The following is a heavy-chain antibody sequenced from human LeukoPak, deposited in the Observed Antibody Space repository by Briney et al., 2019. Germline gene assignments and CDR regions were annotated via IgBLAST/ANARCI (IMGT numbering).Heavy chain of an antibody. CDR3: ARAYRSGYFNMGY. J-gene: IGHJ4*02. D-gene: IGHD3-22*01. V-gene: IGHV3-66*01. Sequence: GSLRLSCAASGFTVSGHYMSWVQPAPGKGLEWVSFIYSGGSTYYADSVKGRFTISRDNSKNTLYLQMNSLRAEDTAVYYCARAYRSGYFNMGYWGQGTLVTVSS. CDR1: GFTVSGHY. CDR2: IYSGGST.